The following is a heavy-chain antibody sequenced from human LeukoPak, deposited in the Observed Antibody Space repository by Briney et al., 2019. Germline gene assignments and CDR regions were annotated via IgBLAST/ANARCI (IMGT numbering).Heavy chain of an antibody. V-gene: IGHV3-48*01. CDR2: ISSDAKTV. CDR3: ARVGSRYGPPNS. CDR1: GFNFSFYI. D-gene: IGHD5-18*01. Sequence: PGGSLRLSCAASGFNFSFYIMNWVRQAPGKGLEWISYISSDAKTVNYADSVKGRFTISRDNAKNSLYLQMNSLSADDTAVYYCARVGSRYGPPNSWGQGTLVTVSS. J-gene: IGHJ4*02.